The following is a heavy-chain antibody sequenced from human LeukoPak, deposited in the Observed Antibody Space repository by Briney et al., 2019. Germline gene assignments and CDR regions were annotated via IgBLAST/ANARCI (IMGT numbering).Heavy chain of an antibody. CDR3: ARDQEGFDY. CDR2: IYPRDGST. V-gene: IGHV1-46*01. Sequence: ASVTVSCKASGYTFTSNYIHWVRQAPGQGLEWMGMIYPRDGSTSYAQKFQGRVTVTRDTSTSTVHMELSGLRSEDTAVYYCARDQEGFDYWGQGTLVTVSP. CDR1: GYTFTSNY. J-gene: IGHJ4*02.